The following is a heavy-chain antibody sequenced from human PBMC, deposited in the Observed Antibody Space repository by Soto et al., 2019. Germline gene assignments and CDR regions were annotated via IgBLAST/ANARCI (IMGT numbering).Heavy chain of an antibody. D-gene: IGHD1-1*01. J-gene: IGHJ4*02. Sequence: QVQLVESGGGLVKPGGSLRLSCAASGFIFSDYYMSWIRQAPGKGLEWVSYISSSSIYINYADSVKGRFTISRDNAKNSLYLQMSSLRAEDTAVYYCAREAFYRSPTVKLDYWGQGTLVTVSS. CDR2: ISSSSIYI. CDR1: GFIFSDYY. V-gene: IGHV3-11*05. CDR3: AREAFYRSPTVKLDY.